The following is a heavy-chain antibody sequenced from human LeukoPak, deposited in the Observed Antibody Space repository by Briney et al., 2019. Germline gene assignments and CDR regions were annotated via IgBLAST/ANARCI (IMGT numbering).Heavy chain of an antibody. D-gene: IGHD1-26*01. CDR1: GGSISSSSYY. CDR3: ARGGGGSYSRVGAFDI. Sequence: PSETLSLTCTVSGGSISSSSYYWGWIRQPPGKGLEWIGSIYYSGSTYYNPSLKSRVTISVDTSKNQFSLKLSSVTAADTAVYYCARGGGGSYSRVGAFDIWGQGTMVTVSS. V-gene: IGHV4-39*07. CDR2: IYYSGST. J-gene: IGHJ3*02.